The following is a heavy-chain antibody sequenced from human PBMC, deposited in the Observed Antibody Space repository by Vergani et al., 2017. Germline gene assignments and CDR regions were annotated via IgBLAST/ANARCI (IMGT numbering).Heavy chain of an antibody. CDR2: IVGSGVIT. Sequence: EVQLLESGGGLVQPGGSLRLSCAASGFTFSNFAMSWVRQAPGKGLEWVSTIVGSGVITYYADSVRGRFTISRDNSKNTLYLQMNSLNAADTAVYYCSASRSSAHGYYYMDVWGKGTTVTVSS. CDR1: GFTFSNFA. D-gene: IGHD6-6*01. V-gene: IGHV3-23*01. CDR3: SASRSSAHGYYYMDV. J-gene: IGHJ6*03.